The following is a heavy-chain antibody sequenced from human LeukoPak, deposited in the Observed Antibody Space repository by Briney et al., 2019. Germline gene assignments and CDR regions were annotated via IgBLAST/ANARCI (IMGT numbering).Heavy chain of an antibody. J-gene: IGHJ4*02. D-gene: IGHD2-15*01. CDR2: IYYSGST. Sequence: PSETLSLTCTVSGGSISSYYWSWIRQPPGKGLERIGYIYYSGSTNYNPSLKSRVTISVDTSKNQFSLKLSSVTAADTAVYYCARQSRPGYCSGGSCYSGFDYWGQGTLVTVSS. CDR3: ARQSRPGYCSGGSCYSGFDY. CDR1: GGSISSYY. V-gene: IGHV4-59*01.